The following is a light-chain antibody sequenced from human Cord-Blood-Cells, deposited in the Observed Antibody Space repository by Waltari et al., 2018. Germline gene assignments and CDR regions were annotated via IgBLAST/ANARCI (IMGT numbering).Light chain of an antibody. CDR3: SSYAGSNNFEVV. V-gene: IGLV2-8*01. CDR2: EVS. Sequence: QSALTQPPSASGSPGQSVTISCTGTSSDVGGYNYVSWYQQHPGKAPKLMIYEVSKRPSGVPDRFSGSKSRNTASLTVSGLQAEDEADYYCSSYAGSNNFEVVFGGGTKLTVL. CDR1: SSDVGGYNY. J-gene: IGLJ2*01.